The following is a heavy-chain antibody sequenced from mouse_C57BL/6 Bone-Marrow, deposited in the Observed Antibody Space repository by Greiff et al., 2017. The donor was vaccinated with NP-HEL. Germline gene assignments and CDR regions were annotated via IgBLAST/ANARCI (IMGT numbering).Heavy chain of an antibody. J-gene: IGHJ3*01. V-gene: IGHV1-15*01. CDR1: GYTFTDYE. D-gene: IGHD2-1*01. CDR3: TSSVVYYCTLAY. Sequence: QVQLQQSGAELVRPGASVTLSCKASGYTFTDYEMHWVKQTPVHGLEWIGAIDPETGGTAYNQKFTGKAILTADKSSSTAYMELRSLTSEDSAGYYCTSSVVYYCTLAYWGQGTLVTVSA. CDR2: IDPETGGT.